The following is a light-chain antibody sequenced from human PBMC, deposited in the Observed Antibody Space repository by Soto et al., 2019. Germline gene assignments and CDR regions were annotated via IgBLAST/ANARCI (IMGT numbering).Light chain of an antibody. J-gene: IGKJ1*01. CDR3: QQSYNTLWA. CDR1: QGISSW. CDR2: AAS. Sequence: IQMTQSPSSVSASLGDRVNINWRASQGISSWLAWYQQKPGKAPKLLIYAASSLQSGVPSRFSGTGSGTDFTLTISSLQPEDFATYSCQQSYNTLWAFGQGTKVDIK. V-gene: IGKV1-12*01.